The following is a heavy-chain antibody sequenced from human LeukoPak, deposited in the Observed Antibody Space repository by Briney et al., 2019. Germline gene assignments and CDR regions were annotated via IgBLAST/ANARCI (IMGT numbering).Heavy chain of an antibody. V-gene: IGHV1-69*13. D-gene: IGHD3-10*02. CDR1: GGTFSSYA. J-gene: IGHJ5*02. Sequence: SVKVSCKASGGTFSSYAISWVRQAPGQGLEWMGGIIPIFGTANYAQKFQGRVTITADESTSTAYMELRSLRSGDTAVYYCARTPLFAGSWFDPWGQGTLVTVSS. CDR3: ARTPLFAGSWFDP. CDR2: IIPIFGTA.